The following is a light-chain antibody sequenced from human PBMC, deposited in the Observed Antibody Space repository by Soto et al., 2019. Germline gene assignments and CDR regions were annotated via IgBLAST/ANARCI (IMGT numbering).Light chain of an antibody. CDR3: QLWDTDSDHQV. Sequence: SYELTQPPSVSLAPGQTARINCGGRNLGVKSVHWYQQKPGQAPVLIVFDDSDRPSGIPGRFSGSNSGDTATLTISRVEAGDEADYYCQLWDTDSDHQVFGGGTKVTVL. CDR1: NLGVKS. J-gene: IGLJ3*02. V-gene: IGLV3-21*02. CDR2: DDS.